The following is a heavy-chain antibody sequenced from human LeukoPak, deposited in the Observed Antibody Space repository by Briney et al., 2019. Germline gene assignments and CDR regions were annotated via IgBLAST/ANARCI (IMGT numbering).Heavy chain of an antibody. V-gene: IGHV3-23*01. CDR3: AKLDYYDSH. CDR1: GFTFSSYA. CDR2: IGAGGTFT. J-gene: IGHJ4*02. D-gene: IGHD3-22*01. Sequence: GGSLRLSCTASGFTFSSYAMNWVRQAPGKGLEWVSGIGAGGTFTYYADSVKGRFTISRDNSRNTLYLQMNSLRADDTAVYYCAKLDYYDSHWGQGTLVTVSS.